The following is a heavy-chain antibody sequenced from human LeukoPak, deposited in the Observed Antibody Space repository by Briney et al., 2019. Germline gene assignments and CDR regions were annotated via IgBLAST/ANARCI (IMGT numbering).Heavy chain of an antibody. D-gene: IGHD3-16*01. CDR3: ARDNDSRDPPHFDY. CDR2: MNPNSGNT. V-gene: IGHV1-8*02. Sequence: RASVKVSCKASGYTFTGYYMHWVRQAPGQGLEWMGWMNPNSGNTGYAQKFQGRVTMTRNTSISTAYMELSSLRSEDTAVYYCARDNDSRDPPHFDYWGQGTLVTVSS. J-gene: IGHJ4*02. CDR1: GYTFTGYY.